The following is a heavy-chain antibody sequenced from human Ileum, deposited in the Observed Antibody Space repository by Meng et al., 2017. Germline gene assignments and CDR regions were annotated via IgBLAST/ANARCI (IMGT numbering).Heavy chain of an antibody. CDR3: AALTYCSTANCHHGDLDH. D-gene: IGHD2-2*01. J-gene: IGHJ4*02. Sequence: GESLKIPCAASGFTFSIYAMHWVRQAPGQGLEWVAVMSFDGTIQQYADSVRGRFAISRDNSKNMLYLQMNSLRPEDTALYYCAALTYCSTANCHHGDLDHWGQGTLVTVSS. V-gene: IGHV3-30*01. CDR2: MSFDGTIQ. CDR1: GFTFSIYA.